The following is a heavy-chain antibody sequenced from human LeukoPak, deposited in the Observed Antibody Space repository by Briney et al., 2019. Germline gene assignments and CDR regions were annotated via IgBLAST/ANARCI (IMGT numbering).Heavy chain of an antibody. CDR1: GASIGSYF. CDR3: ARERGDYDSDNWFDS. Sequence: PSETLSLTCTVSGASIGSYFWSWIRQPPGKGLEWIGYIYYGGGTNYNPSFKSRITISVDTSKNRISLNLTSVTASDTAIYYCARERGDYDSDNWFDSWGQGTLVTVSS. V-gene: IGHV4-59*01. D-gene: IGHD4-17*01. CDR2: IYYGGGT. J-gene: IGHJ5*01.